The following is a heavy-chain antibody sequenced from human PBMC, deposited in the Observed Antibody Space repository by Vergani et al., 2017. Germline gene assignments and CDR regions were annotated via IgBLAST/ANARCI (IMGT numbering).Heavy chain of an antibody. Sequence: QESGPGLVKPTQTLTLTCTVSGFSLSNARMGVSWIRQPPGKALEWLAHIFSNDEKSYSTSLKSRLTISKDTSKSQVVLTMTNMDPVDTATYYCARMGGWLDTTNPNNWFDPWGQGTLVTVSS. J-gene: IGHJ5*02. D-gene: IGHD6-19*01. CDR2: IFSNDEK. V-gene: IGHV2-26*01. CDR3: ARMGGWLDTTNPNNWFDP. CDR1: GFSLSNARMG.